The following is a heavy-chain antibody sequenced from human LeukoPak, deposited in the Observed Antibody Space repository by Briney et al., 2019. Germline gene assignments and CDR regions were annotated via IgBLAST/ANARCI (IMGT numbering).Heavy chain of an antibody. J-gene: IGHJ4*02. CDR3: AREQFSHTSNYFDN. V-gene: IGHV3-11*05. CDR2: ISSASSYT. CDR1: GFTFSDYY. D-gene: IGHD5-24*01. Sequence: KPGGSLRLSCAASGFTFSDYYMSWIRQAPGKGLEWVSYISSASSYTNYADSVRGRFTISRDNNNNSLSLQMHSLTAEDTAFYYCAREQFSHTSNYFDNWGQGILVTVSS.